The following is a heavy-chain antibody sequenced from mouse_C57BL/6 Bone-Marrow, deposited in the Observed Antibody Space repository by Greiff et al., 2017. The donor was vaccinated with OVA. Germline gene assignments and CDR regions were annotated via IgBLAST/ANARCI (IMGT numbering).Heavy chain of an antibody. CDR1: TNHV. J-gene: IGHJ3*01. V-gene: IGHV2-5*01. CDR2: IWRGGST. CDR3: AKIDYDVN. Sequence: TNHVLHWVRQSPGKGLEWLGVIWRGGSTDYNAAFMSRLSITKDNSKSQVFFKMNSLQADDTAIYYCAKIDYDVNWGQGTLVTVSA. D-gene: IGHD2-4*01.